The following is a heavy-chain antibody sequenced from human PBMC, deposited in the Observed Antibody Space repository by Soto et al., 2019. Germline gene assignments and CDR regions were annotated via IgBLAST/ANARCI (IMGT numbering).Heavy chain of an antibody. CDR1: GFTFSGFS. CDR3: AREADFASSGYVLDY. CDR2: VTSSPSSM. Sequence: SLRLSCAASGFTFSGFSMNWVRQAPGKGLEWVSSVTSSPSSMFYADSVKGRFTISRDDAKDSLFLQMNSLRADDTAVYYCAREADFASSGYVLDYWGLGTLVTVS. J-gene: IGHJ4*02. D-gene: IGHD3-22*01. V-gene: IGHV3-21*01.